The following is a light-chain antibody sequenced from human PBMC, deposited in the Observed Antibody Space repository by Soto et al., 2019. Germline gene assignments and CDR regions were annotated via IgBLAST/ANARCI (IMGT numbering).Light chain of an antibody. V-gene: IGKV3-20*01. CDR2: GAS. Sequence: EIVLTQSPGTLSLSPGERATLSCRASQSVSNNYLAWYQQKPGQAPRLLIYGASNRATGIPDRFSGSGSGTDFTLTISSLQPEDFATYYCQQSRSIPLTFGGGTKVDI. CDR3: QQSRSIPLT. CDR1: QSVSNNY. J-gene: IGKJ4*01.